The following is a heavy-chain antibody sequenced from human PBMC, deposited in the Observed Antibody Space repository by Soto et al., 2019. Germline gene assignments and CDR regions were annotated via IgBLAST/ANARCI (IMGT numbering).Heavy chain of an antibody. V-gene: IGHV1-69*01. D-gene: IGHD3-16*01. J-gene: IGHJ4*02. CDR3: ARGWGLVS. CDR1: GGSLTSYP. Sequence: QMEQSGAAVRKPGSSVKVSCKPSGGSLTSYPMAWVRQAPGQGFEWMGGIIPIHGTTEYAQKFQGRVTITADESTNRATLELTGRTSEDTAVYYCARGWGLVSWGQGTLVTVSS. CDR2: IIPIHGTT.